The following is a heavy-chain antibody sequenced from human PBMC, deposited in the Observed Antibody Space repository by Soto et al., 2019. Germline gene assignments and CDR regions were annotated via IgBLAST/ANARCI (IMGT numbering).Heavy chain of an antibody. CDR1: GFTVSSNY. Sequence: EVQLVESGGGLVQPGGSLRLSCAASGFTVSSNYMSWVRQAPGKGLEWVSVIYSGGSTYYADSVKGRFTISRDNSKNTLYLQMNSLSAEDTAVYYCARCYYDSSGYPYGMDVWGQGTTVTVSS. V-gene: IGHV3-66*01. D-gene: IGHD3-22*01. J-gene: IGHJ6*02. CDR3: ARCYYDSSGYPYGMDV. CDR2: IYSGGST.